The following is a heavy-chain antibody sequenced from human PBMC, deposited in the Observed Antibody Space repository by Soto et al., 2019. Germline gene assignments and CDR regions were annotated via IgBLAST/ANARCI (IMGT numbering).Heavy chain of an antibody. CDR2: ITWNSVST. V-gene: IGHV3-9*01. CDR3: AKERVRFLDA. Sequence: EVQLVESGGGLVQPGGSLRLSCVASGFSFDDFAMHWVRQAPGKGLEWISGITWNSVSTDYANSVKGRFTVSRDNAKNSLYLQMSSLTTEDTALYFCAKERVRFLDAWGQGTLFTVSS. J-gene: IGHJ5*02. CDR1: GFSFDDFA. D-gene: IGHD3-3*01.